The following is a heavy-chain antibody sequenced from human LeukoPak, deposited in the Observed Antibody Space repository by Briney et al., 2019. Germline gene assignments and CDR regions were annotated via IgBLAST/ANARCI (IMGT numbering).Heavy chain of an antibody. CDR1: GGSFSGYY. CDR3: XXXRXGVDFWSGXXXXYYXXMDV. J-gene: IGHJ6*03. Sequence: SETLSLTCAVYGGSFSGYYWSWIRQPPGKGLEWIGEINHSGSTNYNPSLKSRVTISVDTSKNQFSLKLSSVTAADTAVYYCXXXRXGVDFWSGXXXXYYXXMDVWGKGTTVTVSS. D-gene: IGHD3-3*01. CDR2: INHSGST. V-gene: IGHV4-34*01.